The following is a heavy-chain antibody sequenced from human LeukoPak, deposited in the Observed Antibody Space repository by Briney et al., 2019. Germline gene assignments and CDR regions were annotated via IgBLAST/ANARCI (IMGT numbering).Heavy chain of an antibody. Sequence: GRSLRLSCAASGFTFSSYGMHWVRQTPGKGLEWVAIIWSDGSNKYYADSVKGRFTISRDNAKNSLYLQMHSLRAEDTAVYSCARDYWGGTTVTYNWFDPWGQGTLVTVSS. CDR1: GFTFSSYG. D-gene: IGHD4-17*01. CDR3: ARDYWGGTTVTYNWFDP. J-gene: IGHJ5*02. CDR2: IWSDGSNK. V-gene: IGHV3-33*01.